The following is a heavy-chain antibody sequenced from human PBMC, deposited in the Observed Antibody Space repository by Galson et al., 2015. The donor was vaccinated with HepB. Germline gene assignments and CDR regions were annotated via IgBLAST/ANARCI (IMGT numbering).Heavy chain of an antibody. J-gene: IGHJ4*02. V-gene: IGHV3-11*01. D-gene: IGHD6-6*01. Sequence: SLRLSCAASGFTFSDYYMSWIRQAPGKGLEWVSYISSSGSTIYYADSVKGRFTISRDNAKNSLYLQMNSLRAEDTAVYYCARGGQQYSSSPEGLGYWGQGTLVTVSS. CDR3: ARGGQQYSSSPEGLGY. CDR1: GFTFSDYY. CDR2: ISSSGSTI.